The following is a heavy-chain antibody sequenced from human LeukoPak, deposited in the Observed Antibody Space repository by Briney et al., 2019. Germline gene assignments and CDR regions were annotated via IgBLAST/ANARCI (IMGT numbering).Heavy chain of an antibody. Sequence: PGGSLRLSCEASGFTFSSYWMHWVRQAPGKGLVWVSHINSDGSWTTYVDSVKGRFTISKDNAKNMVYLQMNNLRAEDTAVYYCVSFYETYWGRGTLVTVSS. V-gene: IGHV3-74*01. CDR1: GFTFSSYW. D-gene: IGHD2-2*01. J-gene: IGHJ4*02. CDR2: INSDGSWT. CDR3: VSFYETY.